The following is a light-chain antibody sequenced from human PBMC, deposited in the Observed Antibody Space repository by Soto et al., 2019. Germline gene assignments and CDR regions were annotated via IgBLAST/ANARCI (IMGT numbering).Light chain of an antibody. CDR3: RQSGGT. CDR2: VAS. J-gene: IGKJ4*02. V-gene: IGKV1-9*01. Sequence: IQMTKSPSTLSASVGDRVTITRRASQAISSHLAWYQQKPGKAPKLLVYVASTLQSGVPSRFSGSGSGTEFTLTISSLQSDYFATYYCRQSGGTFGGGTKVDIK. CDR1: QAISSH.